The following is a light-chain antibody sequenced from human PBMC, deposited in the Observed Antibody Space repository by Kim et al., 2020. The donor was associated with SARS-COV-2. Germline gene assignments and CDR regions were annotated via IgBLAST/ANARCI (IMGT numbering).Light chain of an antibody. J-gene: IGKJ1*01. CDR3: QQYNSYSPQWT. CDR2: DAS. Sequence: GDRVSITCRARQRISTWLAWYQQEPGKAPKLLIYDASNLESGVPSRFSGSGSGTEFTLTINSLQPDDFATYYCQQYNSYSPQWTFGQGTKVDIK. V-gene: IGKV1-5*01. CDR1: QRISTW.